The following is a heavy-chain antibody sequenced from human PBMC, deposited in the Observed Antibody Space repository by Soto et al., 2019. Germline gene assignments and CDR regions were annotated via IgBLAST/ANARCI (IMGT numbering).Heavy chain of an antibody. V-gene: IGHV4-4*02. Sequence: SETLSLTCAVSGGYITSANWWSWVRQPPGKGLEWIGRFSLSGTTNYNPSLRSRVTMSADVSKNQFSLRLTSVTAADTALYYCARGMTPPGAPAWYYFDSWGEGTLVTVSS. D-gene: IGHD2-8*02. CDR2: FSLSGTT. CDR3: ARGMTPPGAPAWYYFDS. CDR1: GGYITSANW. J-gene: IGHJ4*02.